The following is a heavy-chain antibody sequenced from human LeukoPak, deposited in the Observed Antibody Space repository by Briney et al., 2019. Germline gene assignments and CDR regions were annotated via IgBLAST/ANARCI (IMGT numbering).Heavy chain of an antibody. Sequence: GGSLRLSCAASGFTFSSYAMHWVRQAPGKGLEWVAVISYDGSNKYYADSVKGRFTISRDNSKNTLYLQMNSLRAEDTAVYYCARDWDAFDIWGQGTMVTVSS. J-gene: IGHJ3*02. CDR3: ARDWDAFDI. V-gene: IGHV3-30-3*01. CDR2: ISYDGSNK. CDR1: GFTFSSYA.